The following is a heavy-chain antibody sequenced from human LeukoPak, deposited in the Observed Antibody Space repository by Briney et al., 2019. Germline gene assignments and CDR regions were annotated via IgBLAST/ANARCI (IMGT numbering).Heavy chain of an antibody. V-gene: IGHV3-69-1*01. CDR2: ISSSDST. D-gene: IGHD5-18*01. J-gene: IGHJ4*02. CDR1: GFNFIGYS. Sequence: GGSLRLSCAASGFNFIGYSMSWVRRPPGKGLEWVSSISSSDSTYYADSVKGRFTVSRDNAGNSLYLHMDTLRPDDTAVYYCAREGYTYGHGVDYWGQGTLVIVSS. CDR3: AREGYTYGHGVDY.